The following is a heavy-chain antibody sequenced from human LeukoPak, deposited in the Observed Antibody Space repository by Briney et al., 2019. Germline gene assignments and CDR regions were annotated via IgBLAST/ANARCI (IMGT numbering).Heavy chain of an antibody. Sequence: GGSLRLSCAASGFTFSNAWMSWVRQAPGKELEWVGRIKSKTDGGTTDYAAPVKGRFTISRDDSKNTLYLQMNRLKTEDTAVYYCTTDQVWSAGDYLNDYWGQGTLVTVSS. V-gene: IGHV3-15*01. CDR3: TTDQVWSAGDYLNDY. CDR2: IKSKTDGGTT. J-gene: IGHJ4*02. D-gene: IGHD4-17*01. CDR1: GFTFSNAW.